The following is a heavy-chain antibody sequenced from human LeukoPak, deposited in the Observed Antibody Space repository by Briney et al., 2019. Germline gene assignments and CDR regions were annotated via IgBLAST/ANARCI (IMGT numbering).Heavy chain of an antibody. J-gene: IGHJ6*03. CDR1: RITFSSYG. D-gene: IGHD2-15*01. CDR3: AKNGDRGAYCTGGTCYPYFYYYMDV. CDR2: ISSTGGTT. V-gene: IGHV3-23*01. Sequence: GGSLRLSCAASRITFSSYGMSWVRQAPGKGLEWVSSISSTGGTTYYADSVKGWFTISRDNSKNTLYLQMNSLRAENTAIYYCAKNGDRGAYCTGGTCYPYFYYYMDVWGKGTTVTI.